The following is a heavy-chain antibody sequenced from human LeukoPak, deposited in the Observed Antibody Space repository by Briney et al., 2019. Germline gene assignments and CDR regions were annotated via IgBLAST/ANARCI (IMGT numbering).Heavy chain of an antibody. CDR1: GFTFTGYA. CDR3: AKGANWNFYMDV. D-gene: IGHD1-1*01. Sequence: GGSLRLSCAASGFTFTGYAMSWVRQAPGKGLEWVSAISGTGDSTYYADSVKGRFTISRDNSKNTLYLQMSSLRGEDTAVYYCAKGANWNFYMDVWGKGTTVTVSS. CDR2: ISGTGDST. V-gene: IGHV3-23*01. J-gene: IGHJ6*03.